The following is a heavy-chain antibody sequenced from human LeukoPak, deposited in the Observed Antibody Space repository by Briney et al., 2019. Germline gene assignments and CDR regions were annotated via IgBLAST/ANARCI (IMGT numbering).Heavy chain of an antibody. V-gene: IGHV3-9*01. CDR2: ISWNSDNI. CDR3: AKDIHPSGDYTLDY. J-gene: IGHJ4*02. CDR1: GFTFDGYA. Sequence: PGRSLRLSCAASGFTFDGYAMHWVRQTPGKGLEWVSGISWNSDNIGYADSVKGRFTISRDNAKNSLYLQMNSLRAEDTALYYCAKDIHPSGDYTLDYRGQGTLVSVSS. D-gene: IGHD4-17*01.